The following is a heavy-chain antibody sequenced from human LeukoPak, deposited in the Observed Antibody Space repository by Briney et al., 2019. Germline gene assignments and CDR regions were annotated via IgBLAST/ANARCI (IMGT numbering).Heavy chain of an antibody. Sequence: PSETLSLTCSVSGYSINNGFYWGWIRQSPGKGLEWIGGVSHIGTTNYNPSLRSRVTISVDTSKMQFSLKMNSMSAADTAVYYCAREGGSYLIWFDPWGQGTLVTVSS. CDR1: GYSINNGFY. V-gene: IGHV4-38-2*02. D-gene: IGHD1-26*01. CDR2: VSHIGTT. CDR3: AREGGSYLIWFDP. J-gene: IGHJ5*02.